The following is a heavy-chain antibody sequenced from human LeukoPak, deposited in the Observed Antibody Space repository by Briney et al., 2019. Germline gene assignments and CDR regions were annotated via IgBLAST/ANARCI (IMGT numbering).Heavy chain of an antibody. CDR2: ISSNGGST. CDR1: GFTFSSYA. CDR3: ARGGPYSYGYGGGYYFDY. V-gene: IGHV3-64*01. Sequence: PGGSLRLSCAASGFTFSSYAMHWVRQAPGKGLEYVSAISSNGGSTYYANSVKGRFTISRDNSKNTLYLQMGSLRAEDVAVYYWARGGPYSYGYGGGYYFDYWGQGTLVTVSS. D-gene: IGHD5-18*01. J-gene: IGHJ4*02.